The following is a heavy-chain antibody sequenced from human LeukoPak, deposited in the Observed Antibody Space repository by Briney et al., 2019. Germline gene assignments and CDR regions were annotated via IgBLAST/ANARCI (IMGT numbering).Heavy chain of an antibody. CDR2: IYYSGST. V-gene: IGHV4-30-4*08. CDR3: ARVEAASSVFFGY. D-gene: IGHD6-19*01. J-gene: IGHJ4*02. CDR1: GGSISSDDYY. Sequence: SQTLSLTCTVSGGSISSDDYYWSWIRQPPGKGLEWIGYIYYSGSTYYNPSLKSRLTISVDTSKNQLSLKLSSVTAADTAVYYCARVEAASSVFFGYWGQGTLVTVSS.